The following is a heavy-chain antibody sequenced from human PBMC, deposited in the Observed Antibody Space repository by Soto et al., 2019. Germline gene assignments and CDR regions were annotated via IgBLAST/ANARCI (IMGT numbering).Heavy chain of an antibody. CDR2: ISARRCSGT. D-gene: IGHD4-17*01. Sequence: GGSLRLSCAACGITFSSYAMGWVRQSPGKGLEWVSTISARRCSGTYYVESVTGRFTISSDNSENTLYLQMSRPRAEDTAVYYCGKDPTDYGDNYWGQGTLDTVSS. V-gene: IGHV3-23*01. J-gene: IGHJ4*02. CDR3: GKDPTDYGDNY. CDR1: GITFSSYA.